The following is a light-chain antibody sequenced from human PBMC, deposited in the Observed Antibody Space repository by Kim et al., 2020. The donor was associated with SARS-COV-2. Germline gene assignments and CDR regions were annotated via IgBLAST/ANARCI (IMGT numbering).Light chain of an antibody. J-gene: IGLJ2*01. CDR1: SSDVGNYNY. Sequence: GQSITISCTGTSSDVGNYNYVSWYQQHPGKAPKLMIYDVSKRPSGVSNRFSGSKSGNTASLTISGLQAEDEADYYCSSYTSSSTVVFGGGTQLTVL. CDR3: SSYTSSSTVV. CDR2: DVS. V-gene: IGLV2-14*04.